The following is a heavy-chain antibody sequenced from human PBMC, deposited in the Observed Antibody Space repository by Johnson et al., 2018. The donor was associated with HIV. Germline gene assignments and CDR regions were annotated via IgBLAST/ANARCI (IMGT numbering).Heavy chain of an antibody. CDR1: GFTVSSNY. D-gene: IGHD3-16*01. J-gene: IGHJ3*02. V-gene: IGHV3-66*03. CDR2: IYSGGST. CDR3: AREDPPGLLRRSGAFDI. Sequence: VQLVESGGGLIQPGGSLRLSCAASGFTVSSNYMSWVRQAPGKGLEWVSVIYSGGSTYYADSVKGLFTISRDNSKNTLYLQMNSLRAEDTAVYYCAREDPPGLLRRSGAFDIWGQGTMVTVSS.